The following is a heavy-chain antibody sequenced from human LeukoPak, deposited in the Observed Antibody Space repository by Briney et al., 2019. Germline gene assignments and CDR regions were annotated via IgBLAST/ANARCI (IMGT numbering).Heavy chain of an antibody. CDR1: GFTFSSYA. Sequence: GGSLRLSCAAPGFTFSSYAMSWVRQAPGKGLEWVSAISGSGGSTYYADSVKGRFTISRDNSKNTLYLQMNSLRAEDTAVYYCARVSGYCSSTSCPIQYYYGMDVWGQGTTVTVSS. J-gene: IGHJ6*02. CDR3: ARVSGYCSSTSCPIQYYYGMDV. D-gene: IGHD2-2*03. CDR2: ISGSGGST. V-gene: IGHV3-23*01.